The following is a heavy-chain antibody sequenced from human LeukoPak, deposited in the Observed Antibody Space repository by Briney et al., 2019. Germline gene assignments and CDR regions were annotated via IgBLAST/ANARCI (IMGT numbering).Heavy chain of an antibody. D-gene: IGHD1-20*01. CDR3: AREPAIAGLWYFDL. CDR1: GFTFSSYA. J-gene: IGHJ2*01. V-gene: IGHV3-23*01. Sequence: GGSLRLSCAASGFTFSSYAMSWVRQAPGKGLEWVSAISGSGGSTYYADSVKGRFTISRENAKNSLYLQMNSLGAGDTAVYYCAREPAIAGLWYFDLWGRGTLVTVSS. CDR2: ISGSGGST.